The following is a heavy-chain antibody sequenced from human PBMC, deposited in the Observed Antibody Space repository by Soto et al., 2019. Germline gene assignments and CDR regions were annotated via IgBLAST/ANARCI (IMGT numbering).Heavy chain of an antibody. CDR3: ARLDHGESVYFDY. V-gene: IGHV3-53*01. CDR2: LYSGGST. CDR1: GFTVSDNY. Sequence: GGSLRLSCAASGFTVSDNYMTWVRQAPGKGLEWVSTLYSGGSTYYADSVKGRFTISRDNSKNTLFLQMDSLRAEDTAMYYCARLDHGESVYFDYWGQGTLVTVSS. J-gene: IGHJ4*02.